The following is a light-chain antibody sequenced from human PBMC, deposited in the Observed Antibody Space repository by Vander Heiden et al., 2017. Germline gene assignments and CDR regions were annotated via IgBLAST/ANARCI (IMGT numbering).Light chain of an antibody. Sequence: QSVLTQPPSGSGAPGQGATISGPGSSSNIVAGYDVHWYQQLPGTAPQLLIYGNSNRPSGGPDRFSGSKSGTSASLAITGLQAEDEADYYCQSYDSSLSGWDVVFGGGTKLTVL. CDR2: GNS. CDR3: QSYDSSLSGWDVV. V-gene: IGLV1-40*01. CDR1: SSNIVAGYD. J-gene: IGLJ2*01.